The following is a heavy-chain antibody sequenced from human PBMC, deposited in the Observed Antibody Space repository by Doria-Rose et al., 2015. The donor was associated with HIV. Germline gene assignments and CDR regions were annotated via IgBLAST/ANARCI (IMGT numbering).Heavy chain of an antibody. D-gene: IGHD6-13*01. V-gene: IGHV2-26*01. Sequence: QITLKESSPVLVKPTETLTLACTVSGVSLSSPGMGVSWIRQPPWKALEWLAHIVSDDERSYKTSLKSRLTISRGTSKSQVVLTITDMDPVDTATYYCARIKSSRWYHKYYFDFWGQGTLVIVSA. CDR1: GVSLSSPGMG. J-gene: IGHJ4*02. CDR2: IVSDDER. CDR3: ARIKSSRWYHKYYFDF.